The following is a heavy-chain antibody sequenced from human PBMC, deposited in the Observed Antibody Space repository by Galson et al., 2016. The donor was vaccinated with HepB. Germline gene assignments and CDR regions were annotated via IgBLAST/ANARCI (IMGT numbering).Heavy chain of an antibody. CDR3: ATVSGNAFDF. D-gene: IGHD1-1*01. V-gene: IGHV4-31*03. CDR2: VCCTDSL. J-gene: IGHJ3*01. CDR1: GGSISNGAYC. Sequence: TLSLTCTVSGGSISNGAYCWSWLRQHPGKGPEWIGYVCCTDSLYYNPSLKGRITLSPDTSKNQLSLTLSSVTAADTATYFCATVSGNAFDFWGQGTRVTVSS.